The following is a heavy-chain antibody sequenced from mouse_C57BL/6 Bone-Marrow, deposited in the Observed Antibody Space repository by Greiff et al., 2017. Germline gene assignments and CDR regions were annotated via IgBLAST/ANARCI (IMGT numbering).Heavy chain of an antibody. V-gene: IGHV5-6*01. J-gene: IGHJ1*03. Sequence: EVHLVESGGDLVKPGGSLKLSCAASGFTFSSYGMSWVRQTPDKRLEWVATISSGGSYTYYPDSVKGRFTISRDNAKNTLYLQMSSLKSEDTAMYYCARRGDGRDWYCDVWGTGTTVTVSS. CDR1: GFTFSSYG. CDR2: ISSGGSYT. CDR3: ARRGDGRDWYCDV.